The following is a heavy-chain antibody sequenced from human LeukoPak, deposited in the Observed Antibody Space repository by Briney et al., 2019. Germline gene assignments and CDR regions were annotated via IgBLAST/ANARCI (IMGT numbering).Heavy chain of an antibody. CDR3: ARATYDFWSGGWFDP. Sequence: GASVKVSCKASGYTFTNYYMHWVRQAPGQGLEWMGIINPSGGSTSYAQKFQGRVTITRNTSISTAYMELSSLRSEDTAVYYCARATYDFWSGGWFDPWGQGTLVTVSS. D-gene: IGHD3-3*01. V-gene: IGHV1-46*01. CDR2: INPSGGST. CDR1: GYTFTNYY. J-gene: IGHJ5*02.